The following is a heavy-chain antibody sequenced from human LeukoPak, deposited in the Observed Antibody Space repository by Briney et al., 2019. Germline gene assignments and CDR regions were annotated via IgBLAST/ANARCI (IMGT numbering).Heavy chain of an antibody. V-gene: IGHV1-69*06. CDR1: GGTFSSYA. J-gene: IGHJ3*02. CDR2: IIPIFGTA. D-gene: IGHD3-22*01. CDR3: ARVAWGYYDSSGYLGAFDI. Sequence: ASVKVSCKASGGTFSSYAISWVRQAPGQGLEWMGRIIPIFGTANYAQKFQGRVTITADKSTSTAYMELSSLRSGDTAVYYCARVAWGYYDSSGYLGAFDIWGQGTMVTVSS.